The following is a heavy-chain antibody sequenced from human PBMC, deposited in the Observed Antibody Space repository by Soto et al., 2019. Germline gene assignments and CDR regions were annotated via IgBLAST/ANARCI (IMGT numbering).Heavy chain of an antibody. CDR1: GGSFSGYY. D-gene: IGHD3-3*02. J-gene: IGHJ4*02. Sequence: PSETLSLTCAVYGGSFSGYYWTWIRQPPEKXLEWIGEINHSGSTNQNPSLKSRVSISVDRSKNQFSLRLRSVTAADTAVYYCARRISVMAAFAGDAPDKYFFDSWSLGTLVTVSS. CDR3: ARRISVMAAFAGDAPDKYFFDS. V-gene: IGHV4-34*01. CDR2: INHSGST.